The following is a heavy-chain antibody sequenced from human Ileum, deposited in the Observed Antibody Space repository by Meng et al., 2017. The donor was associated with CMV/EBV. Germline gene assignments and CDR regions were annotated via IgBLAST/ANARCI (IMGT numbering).Heavy chain of an antibody. V-gene: IGHV1-8*03. D-gene: IGHD3-3*01. J-gene: IGHJ6*02. Sequence: ASVKVSCKASGYTFSNYDINWVRQATGQGLEWMGWMNPNSGNTGYAQKFQGRATITSNTSISTAYMELSSLRADDTAVYYCARVTPYIYYDAVYDYGLDVWGQGTTVTVSS. CDR2: MNPNSGNT. CDR1: GYTFSNYD. CDR3: ARVTPYIYYDAVYDYGLDV.